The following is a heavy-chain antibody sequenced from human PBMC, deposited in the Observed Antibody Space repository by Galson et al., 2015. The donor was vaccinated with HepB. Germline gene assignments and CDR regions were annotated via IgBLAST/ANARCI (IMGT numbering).Heavy chain of an antibody. V-gene: IGHV3-21*01. Sequence: SLRLSCAASGFTFSSYSMNWVRQAPGKGLEWVSSISSSSSYIYYADSVEGRFTISRDNAKNSLYLQMNSLRAEDTAVYYCARDDSSGCFDYWGQGTLVTVSS. J-gene: IGHJ4*02. CDR1: GFTFSSYS. CDR3: ARDDSSGCFDY. CDR2: ISSSSSYI. D-gene: IGHD6-19*01.